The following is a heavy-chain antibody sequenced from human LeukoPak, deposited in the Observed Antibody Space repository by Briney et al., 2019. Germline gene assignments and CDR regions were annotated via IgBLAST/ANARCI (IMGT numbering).Heavy chain of an antibody. J-gene: IGHJ4*02. Sequence: HPGGSLRLSCSASGFTLKKYAMHWARQAPGKGLEYVSSVNSNGGRTYYADSVKGRFTISRDNSKNTLYLQMSSLRVDDTAAYYCVKDLYHDNSGYYSGAFDYWGQGTLVTVSS. V-gene: IGHV3-64D*09. CDR3: VKDLYHDNSGYYSGAFDY. CDR1: GFTLKKYA. D-gene: IGHD3-22*01. CDR2: VNSNGGRT.